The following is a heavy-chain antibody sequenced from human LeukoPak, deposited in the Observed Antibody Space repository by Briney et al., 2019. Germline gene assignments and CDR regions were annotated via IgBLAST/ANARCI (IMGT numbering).Heavy chain of an antibody. CDR3: ARVSYCSGGSCYSE. CDR1: GGSFSGYY. CDR2: INHSGST. D-gene: IGHD2-15*01. J-gene: IGHJ4*02. V-gene: IGHV4-34*01. Sequence: SETLSLTCAVYGGSFSGYYWSWIRQPPGKGLEWIGEINHSGSTNYNPSLKSRVTISVDTSKNQFSLKLSSVTAADTAVYYCARVSYCSGGSCYSEWGQGTLATVSS.